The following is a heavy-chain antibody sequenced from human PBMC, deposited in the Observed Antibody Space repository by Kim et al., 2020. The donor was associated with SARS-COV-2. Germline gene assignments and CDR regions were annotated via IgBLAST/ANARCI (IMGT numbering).Heavy chain of an antibody. Sequence: ETLSLTCAVYGGSFSGYYWSWIRQPPGKGLEWIGEINHSGSTNYNPSLKSRVTISVDTSKTQFSLKLSSVTAADTAVYYCARVGVAGPSRKFDYWGQGTLATVSS. CDR3: ARVGVAGPSRKFDY. D-gene: IGHD6-19*01. CDR2: INHSGST. J-gene: IGHJ4*02. V-gene: IGHV4-34*01. CDR1: GGSFSGYY.